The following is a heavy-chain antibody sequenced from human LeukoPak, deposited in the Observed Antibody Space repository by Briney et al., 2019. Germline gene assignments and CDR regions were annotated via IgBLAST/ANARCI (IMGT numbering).Heavy chain of an antibody. J-gene: IGHJ3*02. V-gene: IGHV1-2*02. CDR1: GYTLTGYY. CDR3: ARDFFMITFGGVINDAFDI. D-gene: IGHD3-16*01. Sequence: ASVKVSCKASGYTLTGYYMHWVRQAHGQGLEWMGWINPNSGGTNYAQKFQGRVTMTRDTSISTAYMELSRLRSDDTAVYYCARDFFMITFGGVINDAFDIWGQGTMVTVSS. CDR2: INPNSGGT.